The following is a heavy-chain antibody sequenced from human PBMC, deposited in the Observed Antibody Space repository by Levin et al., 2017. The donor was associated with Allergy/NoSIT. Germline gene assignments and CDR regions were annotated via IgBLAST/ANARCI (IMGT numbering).Heavy chain of an antibody. CDR1: GGSISGDY. V-gene: IGHV4-59*01. J-gene: IGHJ4*02. CDR2: IYYSGTT. CDR3: ARASPWSGYAFDY. D-gene: IGHD3-3*01. Sequence: PGGSLRLSCTVSGGSISGDYWSWIRQPPGKGLEWVGYIYYSGTTNYIPSLKSRLTLSIDMSKNQFSLRLNSVTAADTAVYYCARASPWSGYAFDYWGQGILVTVSA.